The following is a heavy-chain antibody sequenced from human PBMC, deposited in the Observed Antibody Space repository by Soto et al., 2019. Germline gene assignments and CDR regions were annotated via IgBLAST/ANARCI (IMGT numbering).Heavy chain of an antibody. CDR3: ARQKVVTAKGMDV. CDR1: GGSISSSSYY. D-gene: IGHD2-21*02. Sequence: PSETLSLTCTVSGGSISSSSYYWGWIRQPPGKGLEWIGSIYYSGSTYYNPSLKSRVTISVDTSTNQFSLKLSSVTAADTAVYYCARQKVVTAKGMDVWGQGTTVTVYS. CDR2: IYYSGST. J-gene: IGHJ6*02. V-gene: IGHV4-39*01.